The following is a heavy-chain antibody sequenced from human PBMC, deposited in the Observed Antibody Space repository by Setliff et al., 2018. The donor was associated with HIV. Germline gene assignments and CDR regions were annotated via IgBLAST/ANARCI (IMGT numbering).Heavy chain of an antibody. D-gene: IGHD2-8*01. J-gene: IGHJ3*02. V-gene: IGHV1-2*05. CDR2: VNPNSGGT. Sequence: ASVKVSCKASGYTFTDYYMHWVRQAPGQGLEWMGRVNPNSGGTNYVQKFQGRVTMTRDRSISTAYMELSRPRSGDTGVYYCATKVYCTNGVCLDAFDIWGQGTMVTVSS. CDR1: GYTFTDYY. CDR3: ATKVYCTNGVCLDAFDI.